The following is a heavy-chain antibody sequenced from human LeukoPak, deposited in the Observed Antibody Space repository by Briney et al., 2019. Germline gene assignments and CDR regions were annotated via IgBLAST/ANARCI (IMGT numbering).Heavy chain of an antibody. V-gene: IGHV4-38-2*02. CDR2: IYHSGST. D-gene: IGHD2-15*01. CDR3: AREKVVVVAATNHPHLGWFDP. Sequence: SETLSLTCTVSGYSISSGYYWGWIRQPPGKGLEWIGSIYHSGSTYYNPSLKSRVTISVDTSKNQFSLKLSSVTAADTAVYYCAREKVVVVAATNHPHLGWFDPWGQGTLVTVSS. CDR1: GYSISSGYY. J-gene: IGHJ5*02.